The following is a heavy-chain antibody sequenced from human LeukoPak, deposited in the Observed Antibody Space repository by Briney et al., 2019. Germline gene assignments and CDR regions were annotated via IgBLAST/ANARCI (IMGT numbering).Heavy chain of an antibody. V-gene: IGHV3-9*01. Sequence: GGSLRLSCAASGFTFDDYAMRWVRQAPGKGLEWVSGISWNSGSIGYADSVKGRFTISRDNAKNSLYLQMNSLRAEDTALYYCAKDIRAVAGTFDYWGQGTLVTVSS. J-gene: IGHJ4*02. CDR3: AKDIRAVAGTFDY. CDR1: GFTFDDYA. CDR2: ISWNSGSI. D-gene: IGHD6-19*01.